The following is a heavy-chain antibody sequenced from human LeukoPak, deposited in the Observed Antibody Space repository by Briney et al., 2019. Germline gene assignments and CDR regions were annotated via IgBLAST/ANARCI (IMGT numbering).Heavy chain of an antibody. CDR2: ISGSGGST. J-gene: IGHJ4*02. V-gene: IGHV3-23*01. CDR3: AKVGSRTVTTAPFDY. Sequence: GGSLRLSCAASGFTFSSYAMSWVRQAPGKGLEWVSAISGSGGSTYYADSVKGRFTISRDDSKNTLYLQMNSPRAEDTAVYYCAKVGSRTVTTAPFDYWGQGTLVTVSS. D-gene: IGHD4-17*01. CDR1: GFTFSSYA.